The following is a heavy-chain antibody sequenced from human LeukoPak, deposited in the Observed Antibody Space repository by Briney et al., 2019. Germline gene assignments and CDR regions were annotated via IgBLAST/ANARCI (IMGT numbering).Heavy chain of an antibody. J-gene: IGHJ4*02. CDR2: IYTSGST. Sequence: PSETLSLTCTVSGDSISNYYWSWIRQPAGKGLEWIGRIYTSGSTNYNPSLKSRVTMSVDTSKNQFSLKLSSVTAADTAVYYCARLRFLEWPSHNYFDYWGQGTLVTVSS. D-gene: IGHD3-3*01. CDR1: GDSISNYY. V-gene: IGHV4-4*07. CDR3: ARLRFLEWPSHNYFDY.